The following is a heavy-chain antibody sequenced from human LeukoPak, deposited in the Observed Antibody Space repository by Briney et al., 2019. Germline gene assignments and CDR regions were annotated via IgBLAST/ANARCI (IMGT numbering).Heavy chain of an antibody. J-gene: IGHJ2*01. CDR1: GFTFSSYS. V-gene: IGHV3-48*04. D-gene: IGHD3-22*01. Sequence: GGSLRLSCAASGFTFSSYSMNWVRQAPGKGLEWVSYISSSSSTIYYADSMKGRFTISRDNAKNSLYLQMNSLRAEDTAVYYCASWSLDSSGSNWYFDLWGRGTLVTVSS. CDR2: ISSSSSTI. CDR3: ASWSLDSSGSNWYFDL.